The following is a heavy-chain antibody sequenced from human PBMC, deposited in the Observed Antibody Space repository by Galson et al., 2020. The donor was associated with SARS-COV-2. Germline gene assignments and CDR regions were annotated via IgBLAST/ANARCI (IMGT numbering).Heavy chain of an antibody. V-gene: IGHV2-26*01. CDR1: GFSPSNTRMG. CDR3: ARIRLNGGFWTGYWVWFDP. Sequence: SSPTLVKPTETLTLTCNVSGFSPSNTRMGVSWIRQPPGKALEWLAHIFWNDEKSYSTSLKSRLTISKDTSKTQVVLTMTNMDPVDTGTYYCARIRLNGGFWTGYWVWFDPWGQGTLVTVSS. CDR2: IFWNDEK. D-gene: IGHD3-3*01. J-gene: IGHJ5*02.